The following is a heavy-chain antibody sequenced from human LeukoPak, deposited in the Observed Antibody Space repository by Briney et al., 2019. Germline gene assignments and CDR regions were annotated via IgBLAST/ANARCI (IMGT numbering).Heavy chain of an antibody. J-gene: IGHJ4*02. CDR1: GFSFRSYG. V-gene: IGHV3-23*01. Sequence: PGGSLRLSCEGSGFSFRSYGLNWVRQAPGKGLQWVSALSGSGLSKYYADSVKGRFTISRDNSKNTLYLQMNSLRAEDTAIYYCAKGISPSSSWTFDYWGQGTLVTVSS. CDR2: LSGSGLSK. CDR3: AKGISPSSSWTFDY. D-gene: IGHD6-13*01.